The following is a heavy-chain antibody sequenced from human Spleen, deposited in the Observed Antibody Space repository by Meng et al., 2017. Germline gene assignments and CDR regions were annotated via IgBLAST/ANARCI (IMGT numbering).Heavy chain of an antibody. D-gene: IGHD6-13*01. CDR2: ISPNSGGT. V-gene: IGHV1-2*06. CDR1: GYTFDASY. J-gene: IGHJ4*02. Sequence: ASVKVSCKASGYTFDASYMHWVRQAPGQGLEWMGRISPNSGGTNYAQKFQGRVTMTRDTSINTAYMELSGLRFDDTAVYYCARDNAAGTTTMEDWGQGTLVTVSS. CDR3: ARDNAAGTTTMED.